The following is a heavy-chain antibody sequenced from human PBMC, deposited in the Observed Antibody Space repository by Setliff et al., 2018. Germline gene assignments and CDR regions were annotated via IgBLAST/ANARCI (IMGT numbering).Heavy chain of an antibody. Sequence: SETLSLTCTVSGYSISSGYYWGWIRQPPGKGLEWIGSIYHSGSTYYNPSLKSRVTISVDTSKNQFSLKLSSVTAADTAVYYCASTSYDGSGYYFDYWGQGTLVTVSS. CDR2: IYHSGST. CDR3: ASTSYDGSGYYFDY. V-gene: IGHV4-38-2*02. D-gene: IGHD3-22*01. J-gene: IGHJ4*02. CDR1: GYSISSGYY.